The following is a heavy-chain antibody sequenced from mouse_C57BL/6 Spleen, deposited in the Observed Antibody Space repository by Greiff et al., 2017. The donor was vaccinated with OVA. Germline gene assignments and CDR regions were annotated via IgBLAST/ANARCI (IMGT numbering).Heavy chain of an antibody. J-gene: IGHJ4*01. V-gene: IGHV1-59*01. CDR2: IDPSDSYT. Sequence: QVQLQQPGAELVRPGTSVKLSCKASGYTFTSYWMHWVKQRPGQGLEWIGVIDPSDSYTNYNQKFKGKATLTVDTSSSTAYMQLSSLTSEDSAVYYCARLRYGYDEDYYAMDYWGQGTSVTVSS. CDR1: GYTFTSYW. CDR3: ARLRYGYDEDYYAMDY. D-gene: IGHD2-2*01.